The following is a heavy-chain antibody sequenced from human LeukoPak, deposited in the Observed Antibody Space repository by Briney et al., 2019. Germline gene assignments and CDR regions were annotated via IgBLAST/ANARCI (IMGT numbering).Heavy chain of an antibody. D-gene: IGHD2-2*01. V-gene: IGHV1-18*01. Sequence: GASVKVSCKASGYTFTSYGISWVRQAPGQGLEWMGWISAYNGNTNYVQKLQGRVTMTIDTSTSTAYMELRSLRSDATAVYYCAREVVPAANYYYYYMDVRGKGTTVTVSS. CDR2: ISAYNGNT. CDR1: GYTFTSYG. CDR3: AREVVPAANYYYYYMDV. J-gene: IGHJ6*03.